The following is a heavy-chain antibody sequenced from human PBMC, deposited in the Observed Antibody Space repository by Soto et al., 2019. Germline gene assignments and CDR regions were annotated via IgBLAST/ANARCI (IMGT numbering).Heavy chain of an antibody. Sequence: SDTLSLTCTVSGGSISSYYWSWIRQPPGKGLEWIGYIYFRGSTNYNPSLKSRVTISVDTSKNQFSLKLNSVTAADTAMYYCVSRKISPYFDYWGQGTLVTVSS. V-gene: IGHV4-59*01. D-gene: IGHD3-3*01. CDR1: GGSISSYY. CDR3: VSRKISPYFDY. CDR2: IYFRGST. J-gene: IGHJ4*02.